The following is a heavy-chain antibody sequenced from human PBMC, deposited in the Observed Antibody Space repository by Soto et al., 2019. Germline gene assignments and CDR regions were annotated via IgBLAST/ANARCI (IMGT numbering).Heavy chain of an antibody. Sequence: QISLKESGPTLVKPTQPLTLTCTFSGFSLSSGGVGVGWIRQPPGKALEWLALIYGDDDKRYSPSLNNRLTITKDTSKSQVVLTMTNMDPVDTGTYYCAHGRSDYDILTGYYLGFDYWGQGTLLTVSS. CDR3: AHGRSDYDILTGYYLGFDY. CDR1: GFSLSSGGVG. D-gene: IGHD3-9*01. J-gene: IGHJ4*02. V-gene: IGHV2-5*02. CDR2: IYGDDDK.